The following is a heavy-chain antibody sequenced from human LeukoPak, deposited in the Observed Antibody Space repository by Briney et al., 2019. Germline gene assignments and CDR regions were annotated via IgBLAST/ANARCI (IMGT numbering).Heavy chain of an antibody. Sequence: SQTLSLTCAISGDSVSSNSAAWNWIRQSPSRGLEWLGRTYYRSKWYNDYAVSVKSRITINPDTSKNQFSLQLNSVTPEDTAVYYCARTQNYYDSSGSLARGAFDIWGQGTMVTVSS. D-gene: IGHD3-22*01. CDR1: GDSVSSNSAA. V-gene: IGHV6-1*01. CDR3: ARTQNYYDSSGSLARGAFDI. CDR2: TYYRSKWYN. J-gene: IGHJ3*02.